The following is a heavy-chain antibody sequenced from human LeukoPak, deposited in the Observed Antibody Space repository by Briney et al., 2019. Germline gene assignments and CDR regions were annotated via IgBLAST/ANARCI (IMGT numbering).Heavy chain of an antibody. CDR2: FDPGNGEM. Sequence: ASVKVSCEVSGYSLTELSMHWVRQAPGKGLEWMGGFDPGNGEMIYEQKFQGRVTMTEDTSTDTAYMELSSLRSEDTALYYCATGTHYDLLPYWGQGSLVTVSS. D-gene: IGHD3-9*01. CDR1: GYSLTELS. V-gene: IGHV1-24*01. J-gene: IGHJ4*02. CDR3: ATGTHYDLLPY.